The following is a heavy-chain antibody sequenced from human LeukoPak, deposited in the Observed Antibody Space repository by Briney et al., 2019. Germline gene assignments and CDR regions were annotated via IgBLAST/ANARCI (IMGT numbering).Heavy chain of an antibody. CDR1: GYTFTSYA. CDR2: INTNTGSP. D-gene: IGHD2-8*02. Sequence: ASVKVSCKASGYTFTSYAMNWVRQAPGQGLEWMGWINTNTGSPTYAQGFTGRFVFSLDTSVSTAYLQISSLKAEDTAVYYCAGKIAWWALDIWGQGTMVTVSS. J-gene: IGHJ3*02. CDR3: AGKIAWWALDI. V-gene: IGHV7-4-1*02.